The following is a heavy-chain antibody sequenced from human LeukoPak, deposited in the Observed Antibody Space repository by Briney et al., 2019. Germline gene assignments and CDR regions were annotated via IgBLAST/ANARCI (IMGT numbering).Heavy chain of an antibody. CDR2: IYHSGST. J-gene: IGHJ4*02. CDR3: ARGVGSGYDFWSGERYYFDY. D-gene: IGHD3-3*01. V-gene: IGHV4-30-2*01. CDR1: GGSISSGGYS. Sequence: SETLSLTCAVSGGSISSGGYSWSWIRQPPGKGLEWIGYIYHSGSTYYNPSLKSRVTISVDRSKNQFPLKLSSVTAADTAVYYCARGVGSGYDFWSGERYYFDYWGQGTLVTVSS.